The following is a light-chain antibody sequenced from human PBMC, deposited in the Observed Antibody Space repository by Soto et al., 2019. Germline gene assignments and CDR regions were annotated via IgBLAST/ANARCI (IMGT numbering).Light chain of an antibody. CDR3: QQYGNSLT. V-gene: IGKV3-20*01. J-gene: IGKJ4*01. Sequence: EIVLTQSPGTLSLSPGEGATLSCRASQSISSTYLAWYQQKVGQAPRLLIYGASNRATGIPDRFSGSGSGTDFTLIISRLEPEDFAVYYCQQYGNSLTFGGGTKVEIK. CDR1: QSISSTY. CDR2: GAS.